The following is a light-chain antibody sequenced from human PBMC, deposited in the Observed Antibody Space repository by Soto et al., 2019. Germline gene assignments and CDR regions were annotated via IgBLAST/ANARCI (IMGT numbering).Light chain of an antibody. CDR3: CSYAGSSTFVV. CDR1: SSDVGSYNL. CDR2: EGS. J-gene: IGLJ2*01. Sequence: QSALTQPASVSGSPGQSITISCTGTSSDVGSYNLVSWYQQHPGKAPKVMIYEGSKRPSGVSNRFSGSKSGNTASLTISGLQAEGEADYYCCSYAGSSTFVVFGGGTKVTVL. V-gene: IGLV2-23*03.